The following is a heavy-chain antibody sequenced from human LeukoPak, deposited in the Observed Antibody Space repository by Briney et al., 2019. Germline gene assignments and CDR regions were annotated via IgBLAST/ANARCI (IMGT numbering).Heavy chain of an antibody. CDR2: IIPILGIA. D-gene: IGHD2-15*01. V-gene: IGHV1-69*04. J-gene: IGHJ6*02. CDR3: ARGGGSCYSCLAYYGMDV. Sequence: GASVKVSCKASGGTFSSYAISWVRQAPGQGLEWMGRIIPILGIANYAQKFQGRVTITADKSTSTAYMELSSLRSEDTAVYYCARGGGSCYSCLAYYGMDVWSQGTTVTVSS. CDR1: GGTFSSYA.